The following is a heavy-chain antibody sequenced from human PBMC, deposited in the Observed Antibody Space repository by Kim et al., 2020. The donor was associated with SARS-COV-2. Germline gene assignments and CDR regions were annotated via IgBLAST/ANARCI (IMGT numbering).Heavy chain of an antibody. Sequence: DSVKGRFTISRDNAKNSLYLQMNSLGAEDTAVYYCARVGQAYFDWLLYFDYWGQGTLVTVSS. CDR3: ARVGQAYFDWLLYFDY. J-gene: IGHJ4*02. D-gene: IGHD3-9*01. V-gene: IGHV3-11*05.